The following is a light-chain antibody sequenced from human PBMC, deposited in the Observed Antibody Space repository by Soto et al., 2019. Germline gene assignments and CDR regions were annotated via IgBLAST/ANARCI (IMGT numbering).Light chain of an antibody. CDR1: TSNIRNNY. CDR3: GTWDTSLSSGV. Sequence: QSVLTQPPSVSAAPGQKVTISCSGSTSNIRNNYVSWYQQLPGTAPKLLIYENDKRPSGIPDRFSGSKSGASATLGITGLQTGDEADYYCGTWDTSLSSGVFGGGTKLTVL. CDR2: END. J-gene: IGLJ3*02. V-gene: IGLV1-51*02.